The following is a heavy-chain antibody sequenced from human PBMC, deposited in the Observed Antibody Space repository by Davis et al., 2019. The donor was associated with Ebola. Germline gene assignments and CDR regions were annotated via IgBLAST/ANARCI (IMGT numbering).Heavy chain of an antibody. V-gene: IGHV4-39*01. J-gene: IGHJ3*02. CDR2: IYYSGST. D-gene: IGHD6-19*01. Sequence: SETLSLTCPVSGGSISSSSYYWGWIRQPPGKGLEWIGSIYYSGSTYYNPSLKSRVTISVDTSTNQFSLKLSSVTAADTAVYYCARPRSSGWYNGAFDIWGQGTMVTVSS. CDR1: GGSISSSSYY. CDR3: ARPRSSGWYNGAFDI.